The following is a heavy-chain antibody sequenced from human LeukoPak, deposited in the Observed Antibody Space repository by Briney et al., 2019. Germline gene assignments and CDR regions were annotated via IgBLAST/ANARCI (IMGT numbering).Heavy chain of an antibody. Sequence: PGGSLRLSCAASGFTLSSYAMSWVRQAPGKGLEWVSAISGSGGSTYYADSVKGRFTISRDNSKNTLYLQMNSLRAEDTAVYYCAKDLEYYDILTGLDWGQGTLVTVSS. D-gene: IGHD3-9*01. CDR1: GFTLSSYA. CDR3: AKDLEYYDILTGLD. J-gene: IGHJ4*02. CDR2: ISGSGGST. V-gene: IGHV3-23*01.